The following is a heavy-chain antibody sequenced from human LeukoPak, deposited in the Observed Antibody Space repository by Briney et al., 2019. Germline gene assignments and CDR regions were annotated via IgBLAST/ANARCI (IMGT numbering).Heavy chain of an antibody. CDR1: GFTFSSYG. Sequence: PGGSLRLSCAASGFTFSSYGMHWVRQAPGKGLEWVAFIRYDGTNKYYGDSVKGRFTISRDNSKNTLYLQLSSLRAEDTALYHCAKDDSIGWYYFDYWGQGTLVTVSA. D-gene: IGHD6-19*01. J-gene: IGHJ4*02. CDR2: IRYDGTNK. V-gene: IGHV3-30*02. CDR3: AKDDSIGWYYFDY.